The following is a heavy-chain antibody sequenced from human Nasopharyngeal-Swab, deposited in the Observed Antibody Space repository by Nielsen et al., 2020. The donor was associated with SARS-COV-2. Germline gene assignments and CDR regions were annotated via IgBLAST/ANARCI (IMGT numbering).Heavy chain of an antibody. D-gene: IGHD1-1*01. CDR3: ARETNPMEEYGMDV. Sequence: WIRQPPGKGLEWIGEINHSGSTNYTPSLKSRVTISVDTSKNQFSLKLSSVTAADTAVYYCARETNPMEEYGMDVWGQGTTVTVSS. J-gene: IGHJ6*02. V-gene: IGHV4-34*01. CDR2: INHSGST.